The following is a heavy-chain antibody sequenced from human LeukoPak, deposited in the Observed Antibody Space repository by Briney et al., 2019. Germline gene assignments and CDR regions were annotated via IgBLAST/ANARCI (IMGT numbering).Heavy chain of an antibody. CDR3: AGPGSIAARSSWFDP. Sequence: SETLSLTCTVSGGSISSYYWSWIRQPAGKGLEWIGRIYTSGSTNYNPSLKSRVTMSVDTSKNQFSLKLSSVTAADTAVYYCAGPGSIAARSSWFDPWGQGTLVTVSS. CDR1: GGSISSYY. CDR2: IYTSGST. J-gene: IGHJ5*02. V-gene: IGHV4-4*07. D-gene: IGHD6-6*01.